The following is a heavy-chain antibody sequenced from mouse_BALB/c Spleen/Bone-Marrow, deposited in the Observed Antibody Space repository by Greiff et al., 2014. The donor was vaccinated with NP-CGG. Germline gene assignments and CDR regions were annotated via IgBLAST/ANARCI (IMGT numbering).Heavy chain of an antibody. J-gene: IGHJ2*01. CDR1: GYTFTTYV. CDR3: ARRISDGYYLDY. Sequence: EVQVVESGPELVKPGASVKMSCKASGYTFTTYVMHWVKQKPGQGLEWIGYINPYNDGTKYNEKFKGKATLTSDKSSNTAYMELSSLTSEDSAVYYCARRISDGYYLDYWGQGTTLTVSP. D-gene: IGHD2-3*01. CDR2: INPYNDGT. V-gene: IGHV1-14*01.